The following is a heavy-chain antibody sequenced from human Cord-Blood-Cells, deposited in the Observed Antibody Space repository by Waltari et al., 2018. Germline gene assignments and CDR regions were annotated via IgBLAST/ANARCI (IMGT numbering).Heavy chain of an antibody. CDR3: ARQVTSSGWYVTEYFQH. CDR2: IYYSGST. V-gene: IGHV4-39*07. CDR1: GGSISSSSYY. Sequence: QLQLQESGPGLVKPSETLSLTCTVSGGSISSSSYYWGWIRQPPGKGLEWIGSIYYSGSTYSNPSLKSRVTISVDTSKNQFSLKLSSVTAADTAVYYCARQVTSSGWYVTEYFQHWGQGTLVTVSS. J-gene: IGHJ1*01. D-gene: IGHD6-19*01.